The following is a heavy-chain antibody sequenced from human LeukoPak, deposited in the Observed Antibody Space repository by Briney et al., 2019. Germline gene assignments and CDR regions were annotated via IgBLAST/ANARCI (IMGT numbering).Heavy chain of an antibody. CDR3: ARLQRITMNPFDI. D-gene: IGHD3-22*01. CDR2: IYHSSST. CDR1: GGCMGRSNW. V-gene: IGHV4-4*02. Sequence: SGPGLVDPSGALWLTCAVSGGCMGRSNWWSWVGQPAGKGLEWIGEIYHSSSTNYNPSLNRRVTASADKSNTHSSLQLSSLTAADTAMYYCARLQRITMNPFDIWGQGTMVTVSS. J-gene: IGHJ3*02.